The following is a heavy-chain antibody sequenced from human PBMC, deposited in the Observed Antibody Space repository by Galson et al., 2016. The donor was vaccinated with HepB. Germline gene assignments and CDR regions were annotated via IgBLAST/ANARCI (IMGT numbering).Heavy chain of an antibody. Sequence: SLRLSCAASGFSFSNYSMNWARQAPGKGLEWVSYISSTSSPIYYAGSVRGRFTISRDNAKNSLYLQMNSLRDEDKAVYYCARRAVWFREPTQAYYYYGMDVWGQGTTVTVSS. D-gene: IGHD3-10*01. J-gene: IGHJ6*02. V-gene: IGHV3-48*02. CDR3: ARRAVWFREPTQAYYYYGMDV. CDR1: GFSFSNYS. CDR2: ISSTSSPI.